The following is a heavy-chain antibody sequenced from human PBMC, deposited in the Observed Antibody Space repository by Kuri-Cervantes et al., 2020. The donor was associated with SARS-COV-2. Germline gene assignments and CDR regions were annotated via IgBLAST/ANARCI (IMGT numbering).Heavy chain of an antibody. D-gene: IGHD2-2*01. J-gene: IGHJ4*02. CDR2: IRSKPYGGTT. CDR1: GLPFGDYA. Sequence: GGSLRLSCTASGLPFGDYAMNWFRQAPGKGLEWVGFIRSKPYGGTTEYAASVKGRSTISRDDSKSIAYLQMNSLKTEDTAVYYCGRDLDCSSTSCYRLFDYWGQGTLVTVSS. V-gene: IGHV3-49*03. CDR3: GRDLDCSSTSCYRLFDY.